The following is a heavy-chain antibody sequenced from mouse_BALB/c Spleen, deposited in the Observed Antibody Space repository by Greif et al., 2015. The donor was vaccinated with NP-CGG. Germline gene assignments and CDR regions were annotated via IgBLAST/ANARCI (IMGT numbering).Heavy chain of an antibody. CDR1: GFTFSSYG. CDR2: ISGGGSYT. Sequence: EVKVVESAGGLVKPGGSLKLSCAASGFTFSSYGMSWVRQTPEKRLEWVATISGGGSYTYYPDSVKGRFTISRDNAKNNLYLQMSSLRSEDTALYYCAREVYGKGYAMDYRGQGTSVTVSS. CDR3: AREVYGKGYAMDY. J-gene: IGHJ4*01. D-gene: IGHD2-1*01. V-gene: IGHV5-9-2*01.